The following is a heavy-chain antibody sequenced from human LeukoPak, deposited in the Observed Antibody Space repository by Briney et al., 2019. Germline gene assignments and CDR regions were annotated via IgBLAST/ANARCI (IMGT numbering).Heavy chain of an antibody. J-gene: IGHJ3*02. Sequence: SVKVSCKASGGTFGSYAISWVRQAPGQGLEWMGRIIPIFGTANYAQKFQGRVTITTDESTSTAYMELSSLRSEDTAVYYCARGVDSPGRDGYNYGFWAFDIWGQGTMVTVSS. CDR2: IIPIFGTA. V-gene: IGHV1-69*05. D-gene: IGHD5-24*01. CDR3: ARGVDSPGRDGYNYGFWAFDI. CDR1: GGTFGSYA.